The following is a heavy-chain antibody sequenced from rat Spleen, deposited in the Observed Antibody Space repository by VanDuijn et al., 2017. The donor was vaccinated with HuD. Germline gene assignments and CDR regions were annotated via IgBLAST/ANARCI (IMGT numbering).Heavy chain of an antibody. CDR3: AREANWKRYFDF. V-gene: IGHV5-43*01. Sequence: EMQLEESGGGLVQPGSSLKVSCVASGFTFSSYVMHWFRQAPENGIEWLAYINSDSSRTHYAETVKGRFTISRDNAKNTVDMQLSSLRSEDTAMYFCAREANWKRYFDFWGPGTMVTVSS. CDR2: INSDSSRT. J-gene: IGHJ1*01. CDR1: GFTFSSYV. D-gene: IGHD5-1*01.